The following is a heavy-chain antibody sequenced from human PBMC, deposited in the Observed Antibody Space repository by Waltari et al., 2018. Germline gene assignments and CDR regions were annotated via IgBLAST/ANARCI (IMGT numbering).Heavy chain of an antibody. V-gene: IGHV3-15*01. CDR3: TTDQGDSYTFYSFDY. CDR2: IKTQSDGGGAT. J-gene: IGHJ4*02. D-gene: IGHD3-16*02. Sequence: EVQLVESGGGLVNPGGSLRLSCAASGFTYSNTWMDWVRQAPGKGLEWIARIKTQSDGGGATYYAAPVTGRFTVSRDDSKNMLYLQMSSLKTEDTAIYYCTTDQGDSYTFYSFDYWGQGTLVTVSS. CDR1: GFTYSNTW.